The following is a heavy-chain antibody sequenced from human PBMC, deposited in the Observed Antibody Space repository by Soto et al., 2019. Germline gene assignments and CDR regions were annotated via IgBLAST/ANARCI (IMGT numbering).Heavy chain of an antibody. CDR1: GGSISSYY. V-gene: IGHV4-59*08. D-gene: IGHD3-10*01. Sequence: SETLSLTCTVSGGSISSYYWSWIRQPPGKGLEWIGYIYYSGSTNYNPSLKSRVTISVDTSKNQFSLKLSSVTAADTAVYYCARLLWSRGDWFDPWGQGTLVTSPQ. J-gene: IGHJ5*02. CDR3: ARLLWSRGDWFDP. CDR2: IYYSGST.